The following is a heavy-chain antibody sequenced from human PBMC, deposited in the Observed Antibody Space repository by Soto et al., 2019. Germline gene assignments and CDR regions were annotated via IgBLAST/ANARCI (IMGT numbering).Heavy chain of an antibody. J-gene: IGHJ6*02. CDR2: INHSGST. Sequence: SETLSLTCAVYGGSFSGYYWSWIRQPPGKGLEWIGEINHSGSTNYNPSLKSRVTISVDTSKNQFSLKLSSVTAADTAVYYCGRLRGGYSSGWRPNYYYGMDVWGQGTTVTVSS. CDR3: GRLRGGYSSGWRPNYYYGMDV. CDR1: GGSFSGYY. V-gene: IGHV4-34*01. D-gene: IGHD6-19*01.